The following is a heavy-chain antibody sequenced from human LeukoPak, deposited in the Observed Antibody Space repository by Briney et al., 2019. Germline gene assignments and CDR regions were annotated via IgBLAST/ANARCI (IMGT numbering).Heavy chain of an antibody. CDR2: IYSGGST. D-gene: IGHD2-15*01. J-gene: IGHJ6*03. V-gene: IGHV3-53*01. CDR3: ARDQRSGGNYYYYMDV. CDR1: GFTVSSNY. Sequence: PGGSLRLSCAASGFTVSSNYMSWARQAPGKGLEWVSVIYSGGSTYYADSVKGRFTISRDNSKNTLYLQMNSLRAEDTAVYYCARDQRSGGNYYYYMDVWGKGTTVTVSS.